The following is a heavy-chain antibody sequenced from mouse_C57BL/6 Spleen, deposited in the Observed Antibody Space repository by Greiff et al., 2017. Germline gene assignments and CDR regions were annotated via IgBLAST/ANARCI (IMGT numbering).Heavy chain of an antibody. Sequence: EVQLQQSGPELVKPGASVKISCKASGYSFTGYYMNWVKQSPEKSLEWIGEINPSTGGTTYNQKFKAKATLTVDKSSSTAYMQLKSLTSEDSAVYYCARWGGNSWFAYWGQGTLVTVSA. CDR3: ARWGGNSWFAY. CDR1: GYSFTGYY. V-gene: IGHV1-42*01. J-gene: IGHJ3*01. CDR2: INPSTGGT. D-gene: IGHD2-1*01.